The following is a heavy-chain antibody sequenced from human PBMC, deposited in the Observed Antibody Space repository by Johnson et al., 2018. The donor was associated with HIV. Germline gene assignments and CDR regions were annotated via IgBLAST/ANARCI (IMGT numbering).Heavy chain of an antibody. CDR2: ISYDGSNK. V-gene: IGHV3-30*04. J-gene: IGHJ3*02. CDR1: GFMFSSFA. Sequence: QVQLVESGGGVVQPGRSLRLSCAASGFMFSSFAMHWVRQAPGKGLEWVAVISYDGSNKYYADSVKGRFTISRDNSKNTLYLQMNSLRAEDTAVYYCARDRVWFGELYAFDIW. CDR3: ARDRVWFGELYAFDI. D-gene: IGHD3-10*01.